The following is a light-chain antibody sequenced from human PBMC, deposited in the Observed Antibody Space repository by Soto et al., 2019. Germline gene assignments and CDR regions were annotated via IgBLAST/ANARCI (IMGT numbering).Light chain of an antibody. Sequence: THSHSTLSTSVGDTATITCRSIQTLRRCFAWFQHKPGKAPKHLIYEASNLQSGVPSRFSGSGSGTEFTLTISSLRPDDFETYYSQQYNSYLCTVGQGTKVYSK. CDR2: EAS. CDR1: QTLRRC. V-gene: IGKV1-5*03. J-gene: IGKJ1*01. CDR3: QQYNSYLCT.